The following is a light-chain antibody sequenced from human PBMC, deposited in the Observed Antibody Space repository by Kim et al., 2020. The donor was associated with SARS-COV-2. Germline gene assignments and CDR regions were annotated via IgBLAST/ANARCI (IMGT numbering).Light chain of an antibody. J-gene: IGLJ2*01. CDR1: NIGSKS. Sequence: SYELTQPPSVSVAPGKTARITCWGNNIGSKSVHWYQQKPGQAPVLVIYYDSDRPSGIPERFSGSNSGNTATLTISRVEAGDEADYYCQVWDSSSEHVVFGGGTQLTVL. CDR3: QVWDSSSEHVV. V-gene: IGLV3-21*04. CDR2: YDS.